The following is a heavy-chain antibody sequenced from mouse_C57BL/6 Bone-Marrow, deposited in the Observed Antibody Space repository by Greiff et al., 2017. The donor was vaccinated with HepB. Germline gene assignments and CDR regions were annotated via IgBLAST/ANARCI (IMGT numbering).Heavy chain of an antibody. CDR1: GFTFSSYT. V-gene: IGHV5-9*01. J-gene: IGHJ3*01. D-gene: IGHD1-1*01. CDR3: ARCYGSPSWFAY. Sequence: EVMLVESGGGLVKPGGSLKLSCAASGFTFSSYTMSWVRQTPEKRLEWVATISGGGGNTYYPDSVKGRFTISRDNAKNTLYLQMSSLRSEDTALYYCARCYGSPSWFAYWGQGTLVTVSA. CDR2: ISGGGGNT.